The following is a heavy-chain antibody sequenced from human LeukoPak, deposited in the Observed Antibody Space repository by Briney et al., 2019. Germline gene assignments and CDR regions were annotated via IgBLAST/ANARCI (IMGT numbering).Heavy chain of an antibody. CDR3: ARVRGYYYDIDDI. J-gene: IGHJ3*02. CDR2: INPSGGST. V-gene: IGHV1-46*01. CDR1: GYTFTSYY. D-gene: IGHD3-22*01. Sequence: GASVKVSCKASGYTFTSYYMHWVRQAPGQGLEWMGIINPSGGSTSYAQKLQGRVTMTRDMSTSTVYMELSSLRSEDTAVYYCARVRGYYYDIDDIWGQGTMVTVSS.